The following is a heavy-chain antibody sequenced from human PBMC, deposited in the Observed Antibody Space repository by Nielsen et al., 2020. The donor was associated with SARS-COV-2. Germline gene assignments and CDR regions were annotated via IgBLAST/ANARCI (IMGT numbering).Heavy chain of an antibody. V-gene: IGHV3-48*02. Sequence: GESLKISCAASGFTFNTYAMNWVRQAPGKGLEWVAYISASSANIHYAASVNGRFTVSRDNAKNTLYLQMNNLRDEDTAVYYCASDPSYASLWLHYFDFWGQGTLVTVSS. D-gene: IGHD5-12*01. CDR3: ASDPSYASLWLHYFDF. CDR2: ISASSANI. CDR1: GFTFNTYA. J-gene: IGHJ4*02.